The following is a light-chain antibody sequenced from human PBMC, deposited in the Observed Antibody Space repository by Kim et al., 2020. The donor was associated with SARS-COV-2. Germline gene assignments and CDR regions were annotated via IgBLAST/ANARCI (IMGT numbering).Light chain of an antibody. J-gene: IGKJ4*01. CDR2: AAS. Sequence: DIQMTQSPSSLSASVGDRVTITCRASQSISNYLDWYQQRPGKVPKLLIYAASTLQSGVPSRFRGSGSGTDFTLTISSLQPEDVATYYCQKYNTAPLTFGGGTKVEIK. CDR3: QKYNTAPLT. CDR1: QSISNY. V-gene: IGKV1-27*01.